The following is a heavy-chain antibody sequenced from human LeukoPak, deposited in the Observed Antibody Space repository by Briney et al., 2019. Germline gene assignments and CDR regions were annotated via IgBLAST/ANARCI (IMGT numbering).Heavy chain of an antibody. V-gene: IGHV4-30-4*01. Sequence: PSETLSLTCTVSGGSISSGDYYWSWIRQPPGKGLEWIGYIYYSGSTNYNPSLKSRVTISVDTSKNQFSLKLSSVTAADTAVYYCAGTYYYDSSGYYSTTFDYWGQGTLVTVSS. CDR2: IYYSGST. CDR1: GGSISSGDYY. J-gene: IGHJ4*02. D-gene: IGHD3-22*01. CDR3: AGTYYYDSSGYYSTTFDY.